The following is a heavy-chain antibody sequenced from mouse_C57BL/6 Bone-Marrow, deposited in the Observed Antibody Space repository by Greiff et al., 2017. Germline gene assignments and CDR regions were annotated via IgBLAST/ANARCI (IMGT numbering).Heavy chain of an antibody. J-gene: IGHJ3*01. Sequence: VHVKQSGAELVRPGASVKLSCTASGFNIKDDYMHWVKQRPEQGLEWIGWIDPENGDTEYASKFQGKATITADTSSNTAYLQLSSLTSEDTAVYYCTTWSGGFAYWGQGTLVTVSA. CDR3: TTWSGGFAY. CDR1: GFNIKDDY. CDR2: IDPENGDT. V-gene: IGHV14-4*01.